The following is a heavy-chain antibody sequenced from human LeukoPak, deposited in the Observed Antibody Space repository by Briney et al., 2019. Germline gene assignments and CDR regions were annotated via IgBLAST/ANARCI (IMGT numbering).Heavy chain of an antibody. V-gene: IGHV4-30-4*01. CDR1: GGSISSGDYY. D-gene: IGHD4-23*01. J-gene: IGHJ4*02. CDR3: AREGTVVPGFGY. CDR2: IYYSGST. Sequence: SQTLSLTCTVSGGSISSGDYYWSWICQPPGKGLEWIGYIYYSGSTYYNPSLKSRVTISVDTSRNQFSLKLSSVTAADTAVYYCAREGTVVPGFGYWGQGTLVTVSS.